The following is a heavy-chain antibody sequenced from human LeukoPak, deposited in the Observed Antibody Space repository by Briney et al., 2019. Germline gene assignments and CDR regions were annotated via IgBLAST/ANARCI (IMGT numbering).Heavy chain of an antibody. V-gene: IGHV3-30*03. CDR1: GFTFSSYG. CDR2: ISYDGSNK. D-gene: IGHD1-1*01. CDR3: ARSRNAPVHDY. J-gene: IGHJ4*02. Sequence: GGSLRLSCAASGFTFSSYGMHWVRQAPGKGLKWVTIISYDGSNKYYADSVKGRFTISRDNSKNTLYLQMNSLRAEDTAVYYCARSRNAPVHDYWGQGTLVTVSS.